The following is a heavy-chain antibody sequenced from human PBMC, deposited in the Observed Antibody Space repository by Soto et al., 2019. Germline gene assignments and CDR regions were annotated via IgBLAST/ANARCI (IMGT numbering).Heavy chain of an antibody. CDR1: GFTFSDYF. D-gene: IGHD6-6*01. CDR2: IGSRGSPI. CDR3: ARVSSSSLFDY. V-gene: IGHV3-11*01. Sequence: PGGSLRLSCAASGFTFSDYFMTGIRQAPGKGLEWVSYIGSRGSPIYYVDSVKGRFTISRDNAKDSLYLHMNSLRAEDTAVYYCARVSSSSLFDYWGQGTLVTVSS. J-gene: IGHJ4*02.